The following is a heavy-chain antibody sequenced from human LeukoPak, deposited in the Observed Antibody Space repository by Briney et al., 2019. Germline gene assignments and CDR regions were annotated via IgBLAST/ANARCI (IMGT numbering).Heavy chain of an antibody. J-gene: IGHJ5*02. Sequence: PSETLSLTCTVSGGSISSGGYYWSWIRQHPGKGLEWIGYIYYSGSTYYNPSLKSRVTISVDTSKNQFSLKLSSVTAADTAVYYCARNFEGYSCGYPPMIVVKGFDPWGQGTLVTVSS. D-gene: IGHD5-18*01. CDR1: GGSISSGGYY. CDR3: ARNFEGYSCGYPPMIVVKGFDP. CDR2: IYYSGST. V-gene: IGHV4-31*03.